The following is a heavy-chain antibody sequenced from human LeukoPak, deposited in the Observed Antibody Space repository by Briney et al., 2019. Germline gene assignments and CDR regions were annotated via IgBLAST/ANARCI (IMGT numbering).Heavy chain of an antibody. V-gene: IGHV3-30*04. Sequence: GTSLRLSCAASGFSFSRYALHWVRQAPGKGLEWVAVISHDGRNKYYADSVRGRLTISRDNSEKTLYLQMNGLRPEDTAVYYCARDNYGMDVWGQGTTVTVSS. CDR3: ARDNYGMDV. CDR2: ISHDGRNK. CDR1: GFSFSRYA. J-gene: IGHJ6*02.